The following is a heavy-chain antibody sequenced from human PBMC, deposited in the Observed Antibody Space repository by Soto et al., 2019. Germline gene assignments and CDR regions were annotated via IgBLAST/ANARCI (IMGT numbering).Heavy chain of an antibody. CDR1: GFTFGDYA. J-gene: IGHJ6*02. D-gene: IGHD3-3*01. V-gene: IGHV3-49*03. CDR3: TRGYDFWSGYSEYYYYGMDV. Sequence: LRLSCTASGFTFGDYAMSWFRQAPGKGLEWVGFIRSKAYGGTTEYAASVKGRFTISRDDSKSIAYLQMNSLKTEDTAVYYCTRGYDFWSGYSEYYYYGMDVWGQGTTVTVSS. CDR2: IRSKAYGGTT.